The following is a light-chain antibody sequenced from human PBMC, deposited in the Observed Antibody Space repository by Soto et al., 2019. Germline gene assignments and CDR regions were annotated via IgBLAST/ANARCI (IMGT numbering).Light chain of an antibody. CDR2: KAS. V-gene: IGKV1-5*03. CDR1: QSISTW. Sequence: DIQMTQSPSTLSASVGDRVTITCRANQSISTWLAWYQQEPGQAPKLLIYKASHLDSGVPSRFSGSGSGTEFTLTISSLQPDDFATYYCQQYNSYSRTFGQGTKVEIK. J-gene: IGKJ1*01. CDR3: QQYNSYSRT.